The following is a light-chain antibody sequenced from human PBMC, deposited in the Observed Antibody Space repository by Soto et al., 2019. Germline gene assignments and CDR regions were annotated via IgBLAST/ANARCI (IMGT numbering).Light chain of an antibody. V-gene: IGKV1-5*03. CDR2: KAS. Sequence: DTQIPQCPSTLSASVDARATITCRASQSISSWLAWYHQKQGKAPKLLINKASSLESGVPSRFSGSGSGTEFTLTISSLQPDDFATYYCQQYNSYPTFGQGTKVEIK. CDR3: QQYNSYPT. CDR1: QSISSW. J-gene: IGKJ1*01.